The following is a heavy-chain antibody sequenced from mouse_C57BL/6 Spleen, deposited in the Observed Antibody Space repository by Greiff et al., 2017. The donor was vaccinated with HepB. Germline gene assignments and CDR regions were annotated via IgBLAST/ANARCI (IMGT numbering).Heavy chain of an antibody. Sequence: VKLQESGPELVKPGASVKISCKASGYAFSSSWMNWVKQRPGKGLEWIGRIYPGDGDTNYNGKFKGKATLTADKSSSTAYMQLSSLTSEDSAVYFCARSEGYDLDYWGQGTTLTVSS. CDR1: GYAFSSSW. CDR3: ARSEGYDLDY. V-gene: IGHV1-82*01. J-gene: IGHJ2*01. CDR2: IYPGDGDT. D-gene: IGHD2-2*01.